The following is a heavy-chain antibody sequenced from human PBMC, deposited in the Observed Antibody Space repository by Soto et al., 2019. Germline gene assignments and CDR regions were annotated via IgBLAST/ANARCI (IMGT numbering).Heavy chain of an antibody. CDR3: ARELERVFDY. D-gene: IGHD1-1*01. Sequence: QVQLVESGGGVVQPGRSLRLSCAASGFTFSSYAMHWVRQAPGKGLEWVAVIAYDGRNKYYADSVKGRFTISRDSSKNTLYLQTNSLRIEDTAVYYCARELERVFDYWGQGTLVTVSS. J-gene: IGHJ4*02. CDR1: GFTFSSYA. CDR2: IAYDGRNK. V-gene: IGHV3-30*04.